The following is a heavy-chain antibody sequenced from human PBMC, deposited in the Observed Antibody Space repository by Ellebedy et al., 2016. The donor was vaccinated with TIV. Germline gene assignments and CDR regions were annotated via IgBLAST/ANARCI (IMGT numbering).Heavy chain of an antibody. CDR1: GGSISSSNW. J-gene: IGHJ4*02. CDR3: ARDSLDVPSSLVF. D-gene: IGHD3/OR15-3a*01. CDR2: IYTSGTT. Sequence: MPSETLSLTCAVSGGSISSSNWWSWVRQSPRTGLEWIGEIYTSGTTNDNPSLKRRLTISLDKSKNQISLRLTSVTAADTAVYYCARDSLDVPSSLVFWGQGTLVTVSS. V-gene: IGHV4-4*02.